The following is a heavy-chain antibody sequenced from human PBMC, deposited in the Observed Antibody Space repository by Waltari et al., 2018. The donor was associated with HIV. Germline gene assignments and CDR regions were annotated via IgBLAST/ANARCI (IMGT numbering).Heavy chain of an antibody. CDR3: ARRASSWYENRENYFYGMDV. D-gene: IGHD6-13*01. CDR1: GYTFTSYA. J-gene: IGHJ6*02. V-gene: IGHV1-8*01. Sequence: QVQLVQSGAEVKKPGASVKVSCKAFGYTFTSYAINWVRQATGQGLEGMGWMNPDSGNTGDAKEFQGRVTMTRKTSITTAYMELSGLRSEDTAVYYCARRASSWYENRENYFYGMDVWGQGTTVTVSS. CDR2: MNPDSGNT.